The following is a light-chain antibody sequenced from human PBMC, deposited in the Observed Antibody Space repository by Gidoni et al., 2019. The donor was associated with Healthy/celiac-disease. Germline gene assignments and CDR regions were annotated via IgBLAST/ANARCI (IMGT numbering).Light chain of an antibody. V-gene: IGKV1-39*01. CDR3: QQSYSTPPLT. J-gene: IGKJ4*01. Sequence: DIHMTHSPSSLSASVGDRVTITCRASQSMSSYLNWYQQKPGKAPKLLIYAASSLQSGVPSRFSGSGSGTDFTLTISSLQPEDFATDYCQQSYSTPPLTFGGGTKVEIK. CDR2: AAS. CDR1: QSMSSY.